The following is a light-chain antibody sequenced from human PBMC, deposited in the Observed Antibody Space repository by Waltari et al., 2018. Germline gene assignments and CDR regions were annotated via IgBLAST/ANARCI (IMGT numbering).Light chain of an antibody. V-gene: IGKV4-1*01. CDR2: WAS. J-gene: IGKJ2*01. CDR3: QQYFSGHT. Sequence: DIVMTQSPDSLAVSLGERATINCKSSHSVLETSANKNYLAWYQQRPGQSPKMLFYWASVREAGVPELLSASGSGTDFTLTINSLQAEDVAVYFCQQYFSGHTFGQGTKLEIK. CDR1: HSVLETSANKNY.